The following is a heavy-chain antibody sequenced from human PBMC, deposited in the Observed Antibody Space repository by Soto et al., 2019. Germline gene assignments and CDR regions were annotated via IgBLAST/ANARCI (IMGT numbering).Heavy chain of an antibody. J-gene: IGHJ4*02. Sequence: QLQLQESGPGLVKPSETLSLTCTVSGVSISSTTYYWGWIRQPPGKGLEWIGTIYYSGRTYYSPSLKSRVTISVDTSKNQFSLKLNSVTAADTAVYYCARPTVTKGSYYFDYWGQGTLVTVSS. D-gene: IGHD4-17*01. CDR2: IYYSGRT. CDR3: ARPTVTKGSYYFDY. CDR1: GVSISSTTYY. V-gene: IGHV4-39*01.